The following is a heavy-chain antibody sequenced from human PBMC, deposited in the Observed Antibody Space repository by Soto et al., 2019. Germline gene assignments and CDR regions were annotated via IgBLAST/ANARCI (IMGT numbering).Heavy chain of an antibody. CDR3: ASSPSAAVTPYYFVY. CDR1: GFTFSSYA. J-gene: IGHJ4*02. V-gene: IGHV3-30*04. Sequence: QVQLVESGGGVVQPGRSLRLSCAASGFTFSSYAIYWVRQAPGKGLEWVAIISYDGSNKYYADSVKGRFTISRDNSMNTLYLQLNSLRAEDTAAHYCASSPSAAVTPYYFVYWGQGTLVSVSS. D-gene: IGHD4-4*01. CDR2: ISYDGSNK.